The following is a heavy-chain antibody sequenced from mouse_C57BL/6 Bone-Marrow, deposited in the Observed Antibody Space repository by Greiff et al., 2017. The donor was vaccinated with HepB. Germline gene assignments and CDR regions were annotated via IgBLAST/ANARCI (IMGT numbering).Heavy chain of an antibody. V-gene: IGHV1-39*01. D-gene: IGHD1-1*01. Sequence: EVQLQQSGPELVKPGASVKISCKASGYSFTDYNMNWVKQSNGKSLEWIGVFNPNYGTTSYNQKFKGKATLTVDQSSSTAYMQLNSLTSEDSAVYYCARKGYYGSRRDWYFDVWGTGTTVTVSS. CDR1: GYSFTDYN. J-gene: IGHJ1*03. CDR2: FNPNYGTT. CDR3: ARKGYYGSRRDWYFDV.